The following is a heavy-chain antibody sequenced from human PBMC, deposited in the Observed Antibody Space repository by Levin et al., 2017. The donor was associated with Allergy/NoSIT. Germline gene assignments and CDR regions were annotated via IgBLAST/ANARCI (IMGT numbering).Heavy chain of an antibody. CDR1: GFTVSGNY. CDR3: TRGAALALYY. V-gene: IGHV3-66*02. J-gene: IGHJ4*02. CDR2: VYSGGNT. Sequence: GGSLRLSCAASGFTVSGNYMSWVRQAPGKGLEWVSVVYSGGNTYYADSVRGRFTISRDSSKNTLYLQMNSLRAEDTAVYYCTRGAALALYYWGQGTLVTVSS. D-gene: IGHD6-13*01.